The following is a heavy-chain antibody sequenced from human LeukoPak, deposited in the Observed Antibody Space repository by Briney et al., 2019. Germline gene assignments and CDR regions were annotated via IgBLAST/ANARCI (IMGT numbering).Heavy chain of an antibody. Sequence: GGSLRLSCAASGFTFSSYGMHWVRQAPGKGLEWVAFIRYDGSNKYYADSVKGRFTISRDNSKNTLYLQMNSPRAEDTAVYYCAKDHDYGDFDAFDIWGQGTMVTVSS. D-gene: IGHD4-17*01. V-gene: IGHV3-30*02. J-gene: IGHJ3*02. CDR2: IRYDGSNK. CDR3: AKDHDYGDFDAFDI. CDR1: GFTFSSYG.